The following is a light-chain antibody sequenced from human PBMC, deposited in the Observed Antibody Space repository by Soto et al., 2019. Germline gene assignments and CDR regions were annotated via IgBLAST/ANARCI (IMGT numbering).Light chain of an antibody. V-gene: IGKV1-39*01. Sequence: DNQITQSPSSLSESVGDRVTITCRASQSISTYLHWYQQKPGKAPKLLIYAASTLQSGVPSRFSGSGSGTDFTLTISCLQSEDFATYYCQQYYSYPLTCGGGTKV. J-gene: IGKJ4*01. CDR2: AAS. CDR3: QQYYSYPLT. CDR1: QSISTY.